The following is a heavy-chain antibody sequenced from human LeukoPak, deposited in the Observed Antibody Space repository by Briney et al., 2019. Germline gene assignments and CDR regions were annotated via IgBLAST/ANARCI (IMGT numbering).Heavy chain of an antibody. CDR1: GGTFSSYA. CDR2: IIPIFGTA. J-gene: IGHJ6*02. D-gene: IGHD1-26*01. CDR3: ARAPSGSYYRYYYYGMGV. V-gene: IGHV1-69*13. Sequence: VKVSCKASGGTFSSYAISWVRQAPGQGLEWMGGIIPIFGTANYAQKFQGRVTITADESTSTAYMELSSLRSEDTAVYYCARAPSGSYYRYYYYGMGVWGQGTTVTVSS.